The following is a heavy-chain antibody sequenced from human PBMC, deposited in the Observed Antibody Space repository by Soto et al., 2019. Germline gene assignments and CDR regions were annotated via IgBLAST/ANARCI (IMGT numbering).Heavy chain of an antibody. V-gene: IGHV4-59*08. J-gene: IGHJ5*02. CDR1: GGCISGYY. CDR3: ARLISYNWFDP. CDR2: IYYSGST. D-gene: IGHD3-22*01. Sequence: PSETLSLTCTVSGGCISGYYGSWIRQPPGRGLERIGYIYYSGSTNYNPSLKSRVTISVDTSKNQFSLKLSSVTAADTAVYYCARLISYNWFDPWGQGTLVTVSS.